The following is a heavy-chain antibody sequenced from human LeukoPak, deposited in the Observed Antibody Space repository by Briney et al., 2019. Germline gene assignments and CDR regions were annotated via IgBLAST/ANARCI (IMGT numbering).Heavy chain of an antibody. CDR2: INHSGST. J-gene: IGHJ4*02. CDR3: ETEEY. CDR1: GGSSSGYY. V-gene: IGHV4-34*01. Sequence: PSETLSLTCAVYGGSSSGYYWSWIRQPPGKGLEWIGEINHSGSTNYNPSLKSRVTISVDTSKNQFSLKLSSVTAADTAVYYCETEEYWGQGTLVTVSS.